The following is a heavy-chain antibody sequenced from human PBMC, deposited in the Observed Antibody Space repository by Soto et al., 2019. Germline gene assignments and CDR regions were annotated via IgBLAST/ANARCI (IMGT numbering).Heavy chain of an antibody. CDR1: VDSISTDY. CDR2: IYYGGST. J-gene: IGHJ4*02. CDR3: AKNWNWGSLVH. Sequence: SETLSLTCTVSVDSISTDYWSWIRQSPGKGLEWIGFIYYGGSTNYNPSLKSRVTISVYTPKNQFSLKLSSVTAADMAVYYCAKNWNWGSLVHWGQGTLVTVSS. D-gene: IGHD7-27*01. V-gene: IGHV4-59*08.